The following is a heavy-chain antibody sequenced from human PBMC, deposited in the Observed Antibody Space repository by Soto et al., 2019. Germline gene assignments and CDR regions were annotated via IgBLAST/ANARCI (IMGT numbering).Heavy chain of an antibody. V-gene: IGHV1-2*04. CDR1: GYSFTDYH. D-gene: IGHD2-8*01. J-gene: IGHJ6*02. CDR3: ARGRSTDCSNGVCSFFYNHEMDV. Sequence: ASVKVSCKASGYSFTDYHIHWVRQAPGQGLEWLGRINPKSGGTSTAQKFQGWVTMTRDRSISTVYMELTRLRSDDTAVYFCARGRSTDCSNGVCSFFYNHEMDVWGQGTTVTVSS. CDR2: INPKSGGT.